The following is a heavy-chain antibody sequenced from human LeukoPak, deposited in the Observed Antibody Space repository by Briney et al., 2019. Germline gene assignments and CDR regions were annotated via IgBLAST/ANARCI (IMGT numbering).Heavy chain of an antibody. CDR1: GGSVSSGSYY. J-gene: IGHJ2*01. CDR2: IYYSGST. V-gene: IGHV4-61*01. D-gene: IGHD4-23*01. CDR3: ARDRYTVVSWYFDL. Sequence: PSETLSLTCTVSGGSVSSGSYYWSWIRQPPGKGLEWIGYIYYSGSTYYNPSLKSRVTISVDTSKNQFSLKLSSVTAADTAVYYCARDRYTVVSWYFDLWGRGTLVTVSS.